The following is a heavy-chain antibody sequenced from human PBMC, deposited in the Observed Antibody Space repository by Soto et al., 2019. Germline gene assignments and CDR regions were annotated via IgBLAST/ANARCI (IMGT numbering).Heavy chain of an antibody. CDR2: VIPIFGTP. V-gene: IGHV1-69*01. CDR1: GGTFSTYA. D-gene: IGHD2-15*01. J-gene: IGHJ6*02. CDR3: ARSQGGSSSLDIYYYYYYGMDV. Sequence: QVQLVQSGAEVQKPGSSVKVSCKAPGGTFSTYAISWVRQAPGQGLEWMGGVIPIFGTPKYAQKFQGRVTITADESTSTGYMELRSLRSEDTALYYCARSQGGSSSLDIYYYYYYGMDVWGQGTTVTVSS.